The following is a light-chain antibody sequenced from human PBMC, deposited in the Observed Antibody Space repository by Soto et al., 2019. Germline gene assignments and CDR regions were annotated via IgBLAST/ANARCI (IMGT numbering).Light chain of an antibody. CDR1: QSVSRN. V-gene: IGKV3-15*01. CDR3: QQYEDWTYT. CDR2: DAS. Sequence: IVMTQSPATLSVSPGERATLSCRASQSVSRNLAWYQQQPGQAPRLLIYDASTRATGIPARFSGSGSGAEFTLSISRLQSDDFAVYYCQQYEDWTYTFGQGTKLQIK. J-gene: IGKJ2*01.